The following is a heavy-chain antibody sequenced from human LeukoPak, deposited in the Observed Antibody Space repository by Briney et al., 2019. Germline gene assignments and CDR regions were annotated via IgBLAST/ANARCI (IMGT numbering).Heavy chain of an antibody. D-gene: IGHD6-13*01. CDR1: GGSFSGYY. V-gene: IGHV4-34*01. CDR2: INHSGST. J-gene: IGHJ3*02. CDR3: ARVGGYSSSQIGDDAFDI. Sequence: SETLSLTCAVYGGSFSGYYWSWIRQPPGKGLEWIGEINHSGSTNYNPSLKSRVTISVDRSKNQFSLKLSSVTAADTAVYYCARVGGYSSSQIGDDAFDIWGQGTMVTVSS.